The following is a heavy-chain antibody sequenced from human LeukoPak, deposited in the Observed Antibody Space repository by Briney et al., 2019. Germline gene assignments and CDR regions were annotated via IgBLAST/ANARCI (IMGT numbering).Heavy chain of an antibody. CDR3: ARDTAVFGVVGSFDP. CDR1: GFTFSSYS. J-gene: IGHJ5*02. V-gene: IGHV3-21*01. CDR2: ISSSSSYI. D-gene: IGHD3-3*01. Sequence: GGSLRLSCAASGFTFSSYSMNWVRQAPGKGLEWVSSISSSSSYIYYADSVKGRFTISRDNAKNSLYQQMNSLRAEDTAVYYCARDTAVFGVVGSFDPWGQGTLVTVSS.